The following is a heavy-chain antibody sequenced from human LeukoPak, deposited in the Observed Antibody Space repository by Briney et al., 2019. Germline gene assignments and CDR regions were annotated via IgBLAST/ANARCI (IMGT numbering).Heavy chain of an antibody. V-gene: IGHV3-53*01. CDR1: GFAVSSNY. CDR3: ARDLGRGYCSSTSCYPGVDY. J-gene: IGHJ4*02. Sequence: GGSLRLSCAASGFAVSSNYMSWVRQAPGKGLEWVSVIYSGDKTYYSDSVKGRFTISRDNSKNPLYLQMNRLRAEDTAVYYCARDLGRGYCSSTSCYPGVDYWGQGTLVTVSS. D-gene: IGHD2-2*01. CDR2: IYSGDKT.